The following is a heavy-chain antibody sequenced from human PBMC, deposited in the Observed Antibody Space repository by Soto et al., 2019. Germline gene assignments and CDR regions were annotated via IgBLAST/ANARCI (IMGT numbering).Heavy chain of an antibody. D-gene: IGHD6-13*01. J-gene: IGHJ4*02. Sequence: TGGSLRLSCAASGFTFSSYAMHWVRQAPGKGLEWVAVISYDGSNKYYADSVKGRFTISRDNSKNTLYLQMNSLRAEDTAVYYCARGEYSSSWYYQFSWLDYWGQGTLVTVSS. CDR1: GFTFSSYA. V-gene: IGHV3-30-3*01. CDR3: ARGEYSSSWYYQFSWLDY. CDR2: ISYDGSNK.